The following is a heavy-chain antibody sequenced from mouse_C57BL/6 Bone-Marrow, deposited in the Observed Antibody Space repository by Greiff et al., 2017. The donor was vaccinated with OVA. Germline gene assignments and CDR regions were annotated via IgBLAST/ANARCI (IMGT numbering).Heavy chain of an antibody. CDR1: GYTFTSYG. D-gene: IGHD3-2*02. CDR2: IYPRSGNT. J-gene: IGHJ2*01. V-gene: IGHV1-81*01. CDR3: AREGDSSGYPDY. Sequence: QVQLQQSGAELARPGASVKLSCKASGYTFTSYGISWVKQRTGQGLEWIGEIYPRSGNTYYNEKFKGKATLTADKSSSTAYMELRSLTSEYSAVYFCAREGDSSGYPDYWGQGTTLTVSS.